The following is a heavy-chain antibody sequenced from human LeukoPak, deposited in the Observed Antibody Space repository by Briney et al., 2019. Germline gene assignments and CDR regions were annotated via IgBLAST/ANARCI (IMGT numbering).Heavy chain of an antibody. CDR3: AKDSPPDY. D-gene: IGHD1-14*01. CDR2: ISSSSSTI. Sequence: GASVKVSCKAFGYTFTSNYMHWVRQAPGKGLEWISYISSSSSTIYYADSVKGRFTISRDNAKNSLYLQMNSLRAEDTAVYYCAKDSPPDYWGQGTLVTVSS. V-gene: IGHV3-48*01. J-gene: IGHJ4*02. CDR1: GYTFTSNY.